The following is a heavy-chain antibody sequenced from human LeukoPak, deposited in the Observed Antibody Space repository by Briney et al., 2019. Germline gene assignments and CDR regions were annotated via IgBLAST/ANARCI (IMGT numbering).Heavy chain of an antibody. J-gene: IGHJ4*02. D-gene: IGHD6-19*01. Sequence: GGSLRLSCAASGFTFSSYAMHWVRQAPGKGLEYVSAISSNGGSTYYANSVKGRFTISRDNSKNTLYLQMGSLRAEDMAVYYCARGLNMAVAEYWGQGTLVTVSS. CDR2: ISSNGGST. CDR3: ARGLNMAVAEY. V-gene: IGHV3-64*01. CDR1: GFTFSSYA.